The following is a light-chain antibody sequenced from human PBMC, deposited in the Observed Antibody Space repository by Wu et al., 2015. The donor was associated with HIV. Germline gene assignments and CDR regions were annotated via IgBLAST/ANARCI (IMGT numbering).Light chain of an antibody. CDR3: QQFSYSPGS. Sequence: EIVLTQSPATLSLSPGETATLSCRASQSISTFLAWYQQKPGQAPRLLIYHASNRATGIPARFSGSGSGTDFTLTITGLEPEDFAVYYCQQFSYSPGSFGPGTKVDIK. J-gene: IGKJ3*01. CDR1: QSISTF. V-gene: IGKV3-11*01. CDR2: HAS.